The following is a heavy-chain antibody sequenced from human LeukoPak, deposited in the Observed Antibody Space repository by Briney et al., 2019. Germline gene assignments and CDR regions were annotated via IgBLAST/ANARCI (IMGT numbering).Heavy chain of an antibody. Sequence: GRSLRLSCAASGFTFSSYGMHWVRQAPGKGLEWVAVIWYDGSNKYYADSVKGRFTISRDNSKNTLYLQMNSLRAEDTAVYYCAKEGVGGTGGCFDYWGQGTLVTVSS. CDR2: IWYDGSNK. V-gene: IGHV3-33*06. D-gene: IGHD1-26*01. CDR1: GFTFSSYG. CDR3: AKEGVGGTGGCFDY. J-gene: IGHJ4*02.